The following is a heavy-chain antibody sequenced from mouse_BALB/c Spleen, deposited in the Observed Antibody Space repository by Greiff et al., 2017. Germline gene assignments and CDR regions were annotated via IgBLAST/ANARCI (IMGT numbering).Heavy chain of an antibody. CDR2: ISSGSSTI. Sequence: EVMLVESGGGLVQPGGSRKLSCAASGFTFSSFGMHWVRQAPEKGLAWVAYISSGSSTIYYADTVKGRFTISRDNPKNTLFLHMTSLRSEDTAMYYCARWDDDGAYWGQGTLVTVSA. V-gene: IGHV5-17*02. CDR3: ARWDDDGAY. CDR1: GFTFSSFG. D-gene: IGHD2-4*01. J-gene: IGHJ3*01.